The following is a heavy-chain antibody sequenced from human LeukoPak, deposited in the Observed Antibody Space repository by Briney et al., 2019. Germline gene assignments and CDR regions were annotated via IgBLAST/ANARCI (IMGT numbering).Heavy chain of an antibody. CDR2: INSDGSSI. J-gene: IGHJ6*04. V-gene: IGHV3-74*01. Sequence: GGSLRLSCAASGFTFTNYAMTWVRQAPGKGLAWVSRINSDGSSISYADSVKGRFTISRDNAKNTLYLQMNSLRAEDTAVYYCAELGITMIGGVWGKGTTVTISS. D-gene: IGHD3-10*02. CDR3: AELGITMIGGV. CDR1: GFTFTNYA.